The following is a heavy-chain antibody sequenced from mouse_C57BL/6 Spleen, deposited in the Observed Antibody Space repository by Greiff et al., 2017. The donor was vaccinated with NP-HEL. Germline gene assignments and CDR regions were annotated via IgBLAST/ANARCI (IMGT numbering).Heavy chain of an antibody. J-gene: IGHJ2*01. CDR3: TREDYDYPFDY. V-gene: IGHV5-9-1*02. CDR2: ISSGGDYI. Sequence: EVKLMESGEGLVKPGGSLKLSCAASGFTFSSYAMSWVRQTPEKRLEWVAYISSGGDYIYYADTVKGRFTISRDNARNTLYLQMSSLKSEDTAMYYCTREDYDYPFDYWGQGTTLTVSS. D-gene: IGHD2-4*01. CDR1: GFTFSSYA.